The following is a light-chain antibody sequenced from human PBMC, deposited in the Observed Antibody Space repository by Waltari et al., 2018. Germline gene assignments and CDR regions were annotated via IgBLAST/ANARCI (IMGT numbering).Light chain of an antibody. J-gene: IGLJ2*01. CDR1: SSDVGGYNY. V-gene: IGLV2-14*03. CDR2: DVS. CDR3: SSYTSSSTLVV. Sequence: QSALTQPASVSGSPGQSITISCTGTSSDVGGYNYVPWYQQHPGNAPKLLIYDVSNRPSGVCIRVSGCKSGNTASLTISGLQAEDEADYYCSSYTSSSTLVVFGGGTKLTVL.